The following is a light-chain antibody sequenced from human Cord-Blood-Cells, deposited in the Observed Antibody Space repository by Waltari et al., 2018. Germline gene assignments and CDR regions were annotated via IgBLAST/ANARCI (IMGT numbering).Light chain of an antibody. V-gene: IGLV2-14*01. CDR1: SSYVGGYNY. Sequence: QSALTQPASVSGSPGQSITISCTGTSSYVGGYNYVSCYQQHPGKAPKLMIYEVSNRPSGVSNRFSGSKSGNTASLTISGLQAEDEADYYCSSYTSSSTLLYVFGTGTKVTVL. CDR3: SSYTSSSTLLYV. CDR2: EVS. J-gene: IGLJ1*01.